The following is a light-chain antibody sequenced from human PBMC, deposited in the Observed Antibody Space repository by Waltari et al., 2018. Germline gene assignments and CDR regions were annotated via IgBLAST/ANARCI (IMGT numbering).Light chain of an antibody. Sequence: SYVLTQPPSVSVAPGQPATIPWGQNNLGTTSVHWSQQKPGQAPVLVGFDNSDRPSGIPERFSGSNSGRTATLTISRVEAGDEADYYCQVWDFSGDHLIVLFGGGTKVTVL. V-gene: IGLV3-21*02. CDR1: NLGTTS. CDR2: DNS. CDR3: QVWDFSGDHLIVL. J-gene: IGLJ2*01.